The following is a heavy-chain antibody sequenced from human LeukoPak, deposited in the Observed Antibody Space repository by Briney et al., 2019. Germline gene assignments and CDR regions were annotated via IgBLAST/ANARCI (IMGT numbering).Heavy chain of an antibody. CDR1: GYTFTGYY. CDR2: INPNSGGT. Sequence: EASVKVSCKASGYTFTGYYMHWVRQAPGQGLEWMGWINPNSGGTNYAQKFQGRVTMTRDTSISTAYMELSRLRSDDTAVYYCAKVTYYYERVDVLAYYFDYWGQGTLVTVSS. D-gene: IGHD3-22*01. CDR3: AKVTYYYERVDVLAYYFDY. J-gene: IGHJ4*02. V-gene: IGHV1-2*02.